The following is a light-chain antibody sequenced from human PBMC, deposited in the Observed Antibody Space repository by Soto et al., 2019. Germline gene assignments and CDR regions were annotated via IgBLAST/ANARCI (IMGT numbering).Light chain of an antibody. J-gene: IGKJ5*01. CDR2: DAS. CDR1: KNINTW. V-gene: IGKV1-5*01. Sequence: GHSVTIPCRASKNINTWVAWYKQKPGKAQKLLIYDASSLESGVPSRFSGSGSGTDFTLTISSLEPEDFAVYYCQQRSNWPISFGQGTRLENK. CDR3: QQRSNWPIS.